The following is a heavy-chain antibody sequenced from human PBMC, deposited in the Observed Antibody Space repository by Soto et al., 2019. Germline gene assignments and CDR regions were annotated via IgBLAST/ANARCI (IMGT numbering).Heavy chain of an antibody. CDR2: IYYNDDR. J-gene: IGHJ4*02. CDR3: AHSDGGYEIIYFDF. CDR1: GFSFTTAGVA. Sequence: SGPTLVNPTQTLTLTCTFSGFSFTTAGVAVGWIRQTPGGALEWLTLIYYNDDRRFSPSLKTRLTITGDTAKNQVVLSLTNVDPGDTATYFCAHSDGGYEIIYFDFWGQGIPVTVSS. D-gene: IGHD5-12*01. V-gene: IGHV2-5*01.